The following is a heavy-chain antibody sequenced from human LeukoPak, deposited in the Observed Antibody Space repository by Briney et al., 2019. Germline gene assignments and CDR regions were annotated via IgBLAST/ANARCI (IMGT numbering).Heavy chain of an antibody. CDR2: IYYSGST. CDR1: GGSISSSSYY. D-gene: IGHD6-6*01. Sequence: MASETLSLTCTVSGGSISSSSYYWGWIRQPPGKGLEWIGSIYYSGSTYYNPSLKSRVTISVDTSKNQFSLKLSSVTAADTAVYYCARVGSSWGQGTLVTVSS. CDR3: ARVGSS. V-gene: IGHV4-39*07. J-gene: IGHJ5*02.